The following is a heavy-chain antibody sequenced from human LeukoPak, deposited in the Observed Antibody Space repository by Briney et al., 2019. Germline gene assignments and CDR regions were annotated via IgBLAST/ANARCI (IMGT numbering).Heavy chain of an antibody. D-gene: IGHD3-22*01. CDR1: GYTFTNYY. J-gene: IGHJ3*02. CDR2: VNPSGGST. CDR3: ARCRFPTKRSAYYYRAFDI. V-gene: IGHV1-46*01. Sequence: SSVKVSCKASGYTFTNYYMHWVRQAPGQGLDWMGIVNPSGGSTSYAQKFQGRVTMTRDTSTSTVYMELSSLRSEDTALYYCARCRFPTKRSAYYYRAFDIWGQGTMVTVSS.